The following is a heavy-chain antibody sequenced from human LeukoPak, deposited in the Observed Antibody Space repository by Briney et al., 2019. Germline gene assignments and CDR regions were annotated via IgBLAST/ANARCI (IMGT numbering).Heavy chain of an antibody. CDR2: IYYSGST. J-gene: IGHJ6*04. Sequence: SETLSLTCTVSGGSISSYYWSWIRQPPGKGLEWIGYIYYSGSTNYNPSLKSRVTISVDTSKNQFSLKLSSVTAADTAVYYCASSIAAAGTYYYYGVDVWGKGTTVTVSS. CDR3: ASSIAAAGTYYYYGVDV. V-gene: IGHV4-59*01. CDR1: GGSISSYY. D-gene: IGHD6-13*01.